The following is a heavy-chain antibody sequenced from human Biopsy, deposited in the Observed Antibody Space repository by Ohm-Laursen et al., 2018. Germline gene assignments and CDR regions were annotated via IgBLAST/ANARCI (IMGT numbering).Heavy chain of an antibody. J-gene: IGHJ5*02. D-gene: IGHD1-14*01. CDR2: ISYSGST. CDR1: GGSISGSS. Sequence: GTLFLTCTVSGGSISGSSWSWIRQAPGRGLEWVGYISYSGSTSNNPSLKSRITISVDTSKNKFSLRVSSVTAADTAVYYCARDRDRRGWFDPWGQGTLVTVSS. CDR3: ARDRDRRGWFDP. V-gene: IGHV4-59*12.